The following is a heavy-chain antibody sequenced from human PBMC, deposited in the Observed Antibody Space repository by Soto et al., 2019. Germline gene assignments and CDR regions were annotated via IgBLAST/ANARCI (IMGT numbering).Heavy chain of an antibody. Sequence: GASVKVSCKASGYTFSSYAIHWVRQAPGQGLEWMGWIHAGNGNTKYSQSFQGRVTISRDTSATTAYMELSSLRSEDTAVYYCARGVAFLDYWGQGTLVTVSS. CDR3: ARGVAFLDY. V-gene: IGHV1-3*01. CDR2: IHAGNGNT. D-gene: IGHD2-15*01. J-gene: IGHJ4*02. CDR1: GYTFSSYA.